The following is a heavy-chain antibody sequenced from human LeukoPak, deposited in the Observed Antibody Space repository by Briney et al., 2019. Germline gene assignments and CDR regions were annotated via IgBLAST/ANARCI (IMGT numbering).Heavy chain of an antibody. D-gene: IGHD3-10*01. CDR3: ARGVYGSGSYTGIDY. Sequence: GASVKVSCKASGYTFTGYYMHWVRRAPGQGLEWMGWINPNSGGTNYAQKFQGRVTMTRDTSISTAYMELSRLRSDDTAVYYCARGVYGSGSYTGIDYWGQGTLVTVSS. J-gene: IGHJ4*02. CDR2: INPNSGGT. CDR1: GYTFTGYY. V-gene: IGHV1-2*02.